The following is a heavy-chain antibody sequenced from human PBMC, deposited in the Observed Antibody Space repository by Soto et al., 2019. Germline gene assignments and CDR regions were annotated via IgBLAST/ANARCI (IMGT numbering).Heavy chain of an antibody. CDR3: AKGIRPSGIYYHVDY. J-gene: IGHJ4*02. Sequence: GGSLRLSCAASGFTFSNYAMTWVRQAPGKGLEWVSAISGSGDSTNYADSVKGRFTISRDNFQNTLYLQMNSLRAEDTAVYYCAKGIRPSGIYYHVDYWGQGTLVTVSS. V-gene: IGHV3-23*01. CDR2: ISGSGDST. CDR1: GFTFSNYA. D-gene: IGHD3-10*01.